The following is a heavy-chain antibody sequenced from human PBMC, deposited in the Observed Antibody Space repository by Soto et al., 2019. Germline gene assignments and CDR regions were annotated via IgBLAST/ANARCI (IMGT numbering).Heavy chain of an antibody. Sequence: EVQVVESGAGLVQPGGSLRLSCAASGFTFTSYWMTWVRQAPGRGLEWVANINKDGSEKSYVDSVKGRFTISRDNAKSSLYRQMNSLRADDTAVYYCVREIASRLWGKGTTVIVSS. V-gene: IGHV3-7*01. CDR3: VREIASRL. CDR1: GFTFTSYW. CDR2: INKDGSEK. J-gene: IGHJ6*04. D-gene: IGHD2-21*01.